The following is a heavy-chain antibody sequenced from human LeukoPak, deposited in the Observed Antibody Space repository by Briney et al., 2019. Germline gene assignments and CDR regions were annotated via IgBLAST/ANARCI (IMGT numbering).Heavy chain of an antibody. Sequence: PGGSLRLSCAASGFTFSSYGMHWVRQAPGKGLEWVAFIRYDGSNKYYADSVKGRFTISRDNSKNTLYLQMNSLRAEDTAVYYCARVGDCSSTSCYTFGYFDYWGQGTLVTVSS. CDR1: GFTFSSYG. D-gene: IGHD2-2*02. CDR3: ARVGDCSSTSCYTFGYFDY. CDR2: IRYDGSNK. J-gene: IGHJ4*02. V-gene: IGHV3-30*02.